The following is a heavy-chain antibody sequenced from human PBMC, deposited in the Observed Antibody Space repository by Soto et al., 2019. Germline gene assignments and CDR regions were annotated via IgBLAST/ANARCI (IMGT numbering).Heavy chain of an antibody. J-gene: IGHJ4*02. Sequence: SETLSLTCAVSGGSFTSNNWWTWVRQPPGQGLEWIGEIYRTGSTNYTPSLKSRVTISLNKSEKQISLKVTSLTAADTAVYYCASRDPGTSVDYWGQGTLVTVSS. CDR3: ASRDPGTSVDY. D-gene: IGHD1-7*01. CDR2: IYRTGST. CDR1: GGSFTSNNW. V-gene: IGHV4-4*02.